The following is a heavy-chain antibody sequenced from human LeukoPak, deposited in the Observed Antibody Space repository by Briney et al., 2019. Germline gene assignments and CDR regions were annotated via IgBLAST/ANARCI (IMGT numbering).Heavy chain of an antibody. Sequence: SGGSLRLSCAASGFTFSSYWMHWVRQAPGKGLVWVSRINSDGSSTSYADSVKGRFTISRDNAKNTLYLQMNILRAEDTAVYYCARDPRNYGIDYWGQGTLVTVSS. V-gene: IGHV3-74*01. J-gene: IGHJ4*02. D-gene: IGHD1-7*01. CDR2: INSDGSST. CDR1: GFTFSSYW. CDR3: ARDPRNYGIDY.